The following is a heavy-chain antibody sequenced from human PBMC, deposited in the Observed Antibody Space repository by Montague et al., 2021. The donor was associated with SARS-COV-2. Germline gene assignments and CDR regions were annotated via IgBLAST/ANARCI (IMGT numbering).Heavy chain of an antibody. CDR2: VYYSGTA. CDR1: GGSVRRGLYY. CDR3: ARERLDCSGTSCYTNGLDV. Sequence: SETLSLTCTVSGGSVRRGLYYWTWIRQPPGNLLEWIGYVYYSGTANHNPSLKSRLTLTVDTSKNQFSLKLSSVTAADTAIYYCARERLDCSGTSCYTNGLDVWGQGTMVTVSS. D-gene: IGHD2-15*01. J-gene: IGHJ6*02. V-gene: IGHV4-61*01.